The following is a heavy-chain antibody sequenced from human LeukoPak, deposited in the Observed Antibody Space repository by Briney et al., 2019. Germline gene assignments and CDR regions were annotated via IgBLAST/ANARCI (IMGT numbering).Heavy chain of an antibody. CDR1: GYTFTGYY. D-gene: IGHD4-17*01. CDR2: INPNSGGT. J-gene: IGHJ6*03. CDR3: ARDPTTEGYDYYYMDV. V-gene: IGHV1-2*02. Sequence: GASVKVSCKASGYTFTGYYMHWVRQAPGQGLEWMGWINPNSGGTNYAQKFQGRVTMTRDTSISTAYMELSRLRSDDTAVYYCARDPTTEGYDYYYMDVWGKGTTVTVSS.